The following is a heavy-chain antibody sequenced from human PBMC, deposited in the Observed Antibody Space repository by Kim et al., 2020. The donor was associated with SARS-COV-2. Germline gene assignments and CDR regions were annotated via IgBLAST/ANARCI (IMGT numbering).Heavy chain of an antibody. D-gene: IGHD3-10*01. J-gene: IGHJ4*02. CDR1: GFTFSAYA. CDR2: TSYDGNSE. CDR3: ARDRGVSGWLTADH. Sequence: GGSLRLSCAASGFTFSAYAMHWVRQAPGKGLEWVTFTSYDGNSESYGASVKGRFTVSRDNSKNTLYLQMDKLRAEDTAVYFCARDRGVSGWLTADHWGRGTLVTVTS. V-gene: IGHV3-30-3*01.